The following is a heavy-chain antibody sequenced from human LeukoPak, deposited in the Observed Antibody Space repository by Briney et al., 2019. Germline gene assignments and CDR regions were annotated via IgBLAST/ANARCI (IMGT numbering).Heavy chain of an antibody. D-gene: IGHD1-1*01. Sequence: GASVKVSCKASGGTFSSYAISWVRQAPGQGLEWMGGIIPIFGTANYAQKFQGRVTITADKSTSTAYMELSSLRSEDIAVYYCARKSDDDTLDYWGQGTLVTVSS. V-gene: IGHV1-69*06. CDR1: GGTFSSYA. CDR2: IIPIFGTA. CDR3: ARKSDDDTLDY. J-gene: IGHJ4*02.